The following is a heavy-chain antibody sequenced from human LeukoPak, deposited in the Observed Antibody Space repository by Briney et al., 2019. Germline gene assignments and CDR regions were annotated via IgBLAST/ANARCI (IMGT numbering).Heavy chain of an antibody. V-gene: IGHV1-18*01. CDR3: ARDLTVWGSPVAFDI. J-gene: IGHJ3*02. D-gene: IGHD3-16*01. CDR1: GYTFTSYG. CDR2: ISAYNGNT. Sequence: GASVNVSCKASGYTFTSYGISWVRQAPGQGLEWMGWISAYNGNTNYAQKLQGRVTMTTDTSTSTAYMELRSLRSDDTAVYYCARDLTVWGSPVAFDIWGQGTMVTVSS.